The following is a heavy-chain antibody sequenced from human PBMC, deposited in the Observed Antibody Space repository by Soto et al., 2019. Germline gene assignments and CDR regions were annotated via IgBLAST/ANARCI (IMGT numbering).Heavy chain of an antibody. V-gene: IGHV1-2*02. CDR1: GYTFTGYY. CDR2: IDPNSGGT. Sequence: ASVKVSCKASGYTFTGYYMHRVRQAPGQGLEWMGWIDPNSGGTNYAQKFQGRVTMTRDTSISTAYMELSRLRSDDTAVYYCARDEPQALCSTSCYSFYYGMDVWGQGTTVTVSS. CDR3: ARDEPQALCSTSCYSFYYGMDV. J-gene: IGHJ6*02. D-gene: IGHD2-2*02.